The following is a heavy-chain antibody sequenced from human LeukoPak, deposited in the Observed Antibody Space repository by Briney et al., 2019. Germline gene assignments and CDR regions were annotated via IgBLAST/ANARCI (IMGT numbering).Heavy chain of an antibody. CDR2: ISAYNGNT. CDR1: GYTFTING. D-gene: IGHD6-6*01. V-gene: IGHV1-18*01. J-gene: IGHJ2*01. CDR3: VRQLSIKAGRYWYFDL. Sequence: VASVKVSCKASGYTFTINGISWVRQAPGQGLEWMGWISAYNGNTNYAQKLQGRVTMTTDTSTSTAYMELRRMRSDDTGVYYCVRQLSIKAGRYWYFDLWGRGTLVTVSS.